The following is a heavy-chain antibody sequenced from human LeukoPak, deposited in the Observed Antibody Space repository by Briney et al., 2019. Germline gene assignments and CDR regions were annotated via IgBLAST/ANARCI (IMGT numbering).Heavy chain of an antibody. CDR3: TAHPREYYYDSSGYYYYYGMDV. V-gene: IGHV1-69*01. J-gene: IGHJ6*02. CDR1: RGTFSSYA. D-gene: IGHD3-22*01. CDR2: IIPIFGTA. Sequence: GSSVKVSCKASRGTFSSYAISWVRQAPGQGLEWMGGIIPIFGTANYAQKFQGRVTITADESTSTAYMELSSLRSEDTAVYYCTAHPREYYYDSSGYYYYYGMDVWGQGTTVTVSS.